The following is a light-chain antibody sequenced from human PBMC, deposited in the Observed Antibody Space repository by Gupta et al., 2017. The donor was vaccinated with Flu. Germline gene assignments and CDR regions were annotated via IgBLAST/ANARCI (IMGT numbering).Light chain of an antibody. J-gene: IGKJ1*01. CDR2: AAS. CDR1: QSISSY. V-gene: IGKV1-39*01. CDR3: EHGDSTPVT. Sequence: DIQMNQSPSSLSASVGDRVTITCRASQSISSYLNWYQQKPGRGAKLLIYAASRVHSGVPSRFSGSGTGTECTLVISRRQPENFATYNCEHGDSTPVTCGQGTKVEIK.